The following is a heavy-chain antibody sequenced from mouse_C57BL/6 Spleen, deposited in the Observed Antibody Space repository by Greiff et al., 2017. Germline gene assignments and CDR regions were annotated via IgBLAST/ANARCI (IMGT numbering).Heavy chain of an antibody. V-gene: IGHV2-6*01. CDR2: IWGVGST. Sequence: QVQLKESGPGLVAPSPSLSMTCTVSGFSLTSYGVDWVRQSPGKGLEWLGVIWGVGSTKYHSAIDSSLSNTKDNSKSQVFLKMTSLQTDDTAMYYCASLNDYDEAYWGQGTLVTVSA. J-gene: IGHJ3*01. CDR1: GFSLTSYG. D-gene: IGHD2-4*01. CDR3: ASLNDYDEAY.